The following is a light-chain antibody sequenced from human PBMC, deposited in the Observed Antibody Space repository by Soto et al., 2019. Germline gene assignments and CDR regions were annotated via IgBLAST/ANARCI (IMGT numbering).Light chain of an antibody. CDR3: MQTLQIPT. CDR2: LGS. V-gene: IGKV2-28*01. J-gene: IGKJ1*01. Sequence: DIVMTQSPLSLPVTPGEPASISCRSSRNLMHTNGYNYLDWYLQRPGLSPQLLIYLGSNRASGVPDRFSGSGSGTDFIMRISRVEAEDVGVYYCMQTLQIPTFGHGTTVEIK. CDR1: RNLMHTNGYNY.